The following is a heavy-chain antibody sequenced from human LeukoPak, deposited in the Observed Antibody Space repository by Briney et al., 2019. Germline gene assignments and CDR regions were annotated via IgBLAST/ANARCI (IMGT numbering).Heavy chain of an antibody. CDR2: IYHSGST. D-gene: IGHD3-22*01. Sequence: TLSLTCAVSGGSISSGGYSWSWIRQPPGKGLEWTGYIYHSGSTYYNPSLKSRVTISVDRSKNQFSLKLSSVTAADTAVYYCARGAYADFSDYYDSSGYYYERYYFDYWGQGTLVTVSS. V-gene: IGHV4-30-2*01. J-gene: IGHJ4*02. CDR1: GGSISSGGYS. CDR3: ARGAYADFSDYYDSSGYYYERYYFDY.